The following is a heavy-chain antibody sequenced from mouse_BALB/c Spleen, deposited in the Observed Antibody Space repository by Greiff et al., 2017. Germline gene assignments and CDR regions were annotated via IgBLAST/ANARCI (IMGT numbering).Heavy chain of an antibody. V-gene: IGHV5-17*02. CDR1: GFTFSSFG. Sequence: EVQRVESGGGLVQPGGSRKLSCAASGFTFSSFGMHWVRQAPEKGLEWVAYISSGSSTIYYADTVKGRFTISRDNPKNTLFLQMTSLRSEDTAMYYCARNTSNWDVDWYFGVWGAGTTVTVSS. D-gene: IGHD4-1*01. CDR2: ISSGSSTI. CDR3: ARNTSNWDVDWYFGV. J-gene: IGHJ1*01.